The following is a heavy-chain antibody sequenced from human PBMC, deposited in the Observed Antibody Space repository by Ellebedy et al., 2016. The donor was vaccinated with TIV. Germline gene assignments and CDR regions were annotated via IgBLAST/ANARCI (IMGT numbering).Heavy chain of an antibody. J-gene: IGHJ6*02. V-gene: IGHV3-66*01. CDR2: MYSGGTT. D-gene: IGHD2-8*01. Sequence: GESLKISCAASGFTVSSNYMSWVRQDPGKGLEWVSRMYSGGTTSYSVSVRGRFTISRDNSKNTLDLQMHSLRVEKTAVYYCARVPTNPANSYYYGIDVWGQGTTVTVSS. CDR1: GFTVSSNY. CDR3: ARVPTNPANSYYYGIDV.